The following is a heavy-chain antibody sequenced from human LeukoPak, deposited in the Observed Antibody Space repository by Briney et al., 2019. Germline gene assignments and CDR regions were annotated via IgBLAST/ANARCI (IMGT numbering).Heavy chain of an antibody. J-gene: IGHJ4*02. CDR3: ARGGDSSGYYPLDY. Sequence: SQTLSLTCTVSDDSISISGYYWNWIRQHPGKGLEWIGYIHYSGSTYYNPSLRSRVSISVDTSKNQFSLRLSSVTAADAAVYYCARGGDSSGYYPLDYWGQGTLVTVSS. CDR2: IHYSGST. V-gene: IGHV4-31*03. CDR1: DDSISISGYY. D-gene: IGHD3-22*01.